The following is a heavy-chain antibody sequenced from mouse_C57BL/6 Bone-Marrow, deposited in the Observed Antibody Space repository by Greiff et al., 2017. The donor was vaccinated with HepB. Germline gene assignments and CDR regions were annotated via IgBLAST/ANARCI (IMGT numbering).Heavy chain of an antibody. CDR3: ANYYYGSSYGFAY. J-gene: IGHJ3*01. D-gene: IGHD1-1*01. CDR2: IWRGGST. CDR1: GFSLTSYG. V-gene: IGHV2-5*01. Sequence: VKLMESGPGLVQPSQSLSITCTVSGFSLTSYGVHWVRQSPGKGLEWLGVIWRGGSTDYNAAFMSRLSITKDNSKSQVFFKMNSLQADDTAIYYCANYYYGSSYGFAYWGQGTLVTVSA.